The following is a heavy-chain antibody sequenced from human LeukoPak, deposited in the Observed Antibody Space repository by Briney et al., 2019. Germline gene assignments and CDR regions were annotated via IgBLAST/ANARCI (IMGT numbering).Heavy chain of an antibody. V-gene: IGHV3-23*01. CDR3: ATRSFGVVIASFDY. CDR1: GFTFSSYA. J-gene: IGHJ4*02. Sequence: GGSLRLSCAASGFTFSSYAMSWVRQAPRKGLEWVSASSGSGGSTYYADSVQGRFTISRDNSKNTLYLQMNSLRAEDTAVYYCATRSFGVVIASFDYWGQGTLVTVSS. CDR2: SSGSGGST. D-gene: IGHD3-3*01.